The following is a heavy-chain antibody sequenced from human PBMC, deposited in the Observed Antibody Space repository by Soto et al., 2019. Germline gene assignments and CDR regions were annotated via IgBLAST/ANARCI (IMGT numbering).Heavy chain of an antibody. CDR3: ARGESWGDGSGGYWFDP. J-gene: IGHJ5*02. D-gene: IGHD3-10*01. V-gene: IGHV1-18*01. CDR2: ISAYNGNT. Sequence: QVQLVQSGAEVKKPGASVKVSCKASGYTFTSYGISWVRQAPGQGLEWMGWISAYNGNTNYAQKLQGRVTMTTDTPTGPAYMELRSLRADETAVYYRARGESWGDGSGGYWFDPWGQGTLVTVSS. CDR1: GYTFTSYG.